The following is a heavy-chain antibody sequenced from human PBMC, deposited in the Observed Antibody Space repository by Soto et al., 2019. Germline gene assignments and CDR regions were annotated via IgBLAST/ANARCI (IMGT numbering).Heavy chain of an antibody. Sequence: ASVKVSCKASGYTFTGYYMHWVRQAPGQGLEWMGWINPNSGGTNYAQKFQGRVTMTRDTSISTAYMELSRLRSDDTAVYYCARVHIPAANYYYYYGIDVWGQGTTVTVSS. J-gene: IGHJ6*02. CDR1: GYTFTGYY. CDR2: INPNSGGT. V-gene: IGHV1-2*02. CDR3: ARVHIPAANYYYYYGIDV. D-gene: IGHD2-2*01.